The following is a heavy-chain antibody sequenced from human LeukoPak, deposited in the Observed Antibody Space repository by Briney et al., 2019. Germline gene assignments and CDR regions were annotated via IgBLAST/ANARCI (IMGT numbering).Heavy chain of an antibody. CDR3: ARIAAARAFDI. CDR1: GYTFSSKN. V-gene: IGHV1-69*05. Sequence: SVKVSCKASGYTFSSKNVHWVRQAPGQGLEWMGRIIPIFGTANYAQKFQGRVTITTDESTSTAYMELSSLRSEDTAVYYCARIAAARAFDIWGQGTMVTVSS. J-gene: IGHJ3*02. CDR2: IIPIFGTA. D-gene: IGHD6-13*01.